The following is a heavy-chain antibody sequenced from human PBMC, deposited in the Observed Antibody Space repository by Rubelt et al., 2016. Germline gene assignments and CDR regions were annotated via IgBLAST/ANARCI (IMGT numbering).Heavy chain of an antibody. D-gene: IGHD2-15*01. J-gene: IGHJ4*02. V-gene: IGHV3-30*03. CDR2: ISYDGSNK. CDR3: ARDLAVVVVAASLLDY. CDR1: GFAFRAHF. Sequence: QVQLVESGGGIVQPGRSLKLSCSASGFAFRAHFMHWVRQAPGKGPEWVAVISYDGSNKYYADSVKGRLTISRENSKNTLYLQMNSLRAEDTAVYYCARDLAVVVVAASLLDYWGQGTLVTVSS.